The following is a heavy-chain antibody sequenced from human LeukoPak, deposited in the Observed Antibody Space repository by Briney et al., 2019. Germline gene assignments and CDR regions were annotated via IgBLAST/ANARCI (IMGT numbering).Heavy chain of an antibody. V-gene: IGHV1-2*02. CDR1: VYSVTRYD. CDR3: ARSTIVVVPAAASHAFDI. Sequence: SANLSFTSSVYSVTRYDMNWARLGHGQGLERMEWSSPNSGGTSYAQTLQARVSMTRDPSISTGYMAMSRLTCDDTAVYYCARSTIVVVPAAASHAFDIWGQGTMVTVSS. J-gene: IGHJ3*02. CDR2: SSPNSGGT. D-gene: IGHD2-2*01.